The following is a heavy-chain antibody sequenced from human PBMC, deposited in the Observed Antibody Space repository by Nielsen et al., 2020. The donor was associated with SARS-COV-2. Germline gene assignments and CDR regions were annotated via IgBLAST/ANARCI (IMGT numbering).Heavy chain of an antibody. CDR2: IKQDGSEK. J-gene: IGHJ4*02. CDR1: GFPFRSYW. CDR3: VRDSSIVIWSGYPVD. V-gene: IGHV3-7*01. Sequence: GESLKISLAASGFPFRSYWIPWLRQALRNGLEWVANIKQDGSEKYYGDSVKGRFTISRDNAKNSLYLHMNSLRVEDTAVYYCVRDSSIVIWSGYPVDWGQGTLVTVSS. D-gene: IGHD3-3*01.